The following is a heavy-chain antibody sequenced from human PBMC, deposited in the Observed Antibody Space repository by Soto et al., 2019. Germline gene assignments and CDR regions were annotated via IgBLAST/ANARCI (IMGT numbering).Heavy chain of an antibody. CDR2: IYYSGST. CDR3: ARDTYCSGGCCCSSPELAWFDP. J-gene: IGHJ5*02. D-gene: IGHD2-15*01. V-gene: IGHV4-31*03. Sequence: QVQLQESGPGLVKPSQTLSLTCTVSGGSISSGGYYWSWIRQHTGKGLEWIGYIYYSGSTYYNPSVKSRITISVDTSKNQFSLKLSSVTAADTAVYYCARDTYCSGGCCCSSPELAWFDPWGQGTLVTVSS. CDR1: GGSISSGGYY.